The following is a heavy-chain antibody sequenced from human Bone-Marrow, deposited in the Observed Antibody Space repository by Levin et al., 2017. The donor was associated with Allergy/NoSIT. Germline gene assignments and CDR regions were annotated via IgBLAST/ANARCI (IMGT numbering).Heavy chain of an antibody. CDR2: ISGSGDST. D-gene: IGHD6-19*01. CDR3: AKNRQWLAPKNSDY. Sequence: QAGGSLRLSCAASGFTFSSYAMSWVRQAPGKGLEWVSSISGSGDSTYYADSVKGRFTISRDYSKNTLYLQMNSLRAEDTAIYYCAKNRQWLAPKNSDYWCQGTLVTVSS. CDR1: GFTFSSYA. J-gene: IGHJ4*02. V-gene: IGHV3-23*01.